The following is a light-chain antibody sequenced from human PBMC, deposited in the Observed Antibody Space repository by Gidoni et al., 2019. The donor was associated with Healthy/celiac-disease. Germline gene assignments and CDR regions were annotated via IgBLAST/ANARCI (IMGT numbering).Light chain of an antibody. CDR1: QSVSSN. CDR2: GAS. J-gene: IGKJ2*01. CDR3: QQYNNWPREYT. V-gene: IGKV3-15*01. Sequence: ELVIPQSQPTLSVSPGERATLSCRASQSVSSNLAWYQQKPGQAPRLLIYGASTRATGIPARFSGSGSGTEFTLTISSLQSEDFAVYYCQQYNNWPREYTFGQGTKLEIK.